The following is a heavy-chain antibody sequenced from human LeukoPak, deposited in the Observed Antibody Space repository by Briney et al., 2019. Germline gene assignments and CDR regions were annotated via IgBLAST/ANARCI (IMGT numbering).Heavy chain of an antibody. V-gene: IGHV1-2*02. CDR2: INPNSGGT. Sequence: GASVKVSCKTSGYTFTSYYIHWVRQAPGQGLEWMGIINPNSGGTNYAQKFQGRVTMTRDTSISTAYMELSRLRSDDTAVYYCARQLDYYGSGSYGYWGQGTLVTVSS. D-gene: IGHD3-10*01. CDR3: ARQLDYYGSGSYGY. J-gene: IGHJ4*02. CDR1: GYTFTSYY.